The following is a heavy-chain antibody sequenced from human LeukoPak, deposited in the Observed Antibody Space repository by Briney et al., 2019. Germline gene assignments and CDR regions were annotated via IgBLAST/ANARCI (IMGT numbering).Heavy chain of an antibody. V-gene: IGHV1-69*01. D-gene: IGHD3-3*01. CDR3: ASALREGQFLEWLLSAFDY. CDR2: IIPIFGTA. J-gene: IGHJ4*02. CDR1: GGTFSSYA. Sequence: GSSVKVSCKASGGTFSSYAISWVRQAPGQGLEWMGGIIPIFGTANYAQKFQGRVTITADESTSTAYMELSSLRSEDTAVYYCASALREGQFLEWLLSAFDYWGQGTLVTVSS.